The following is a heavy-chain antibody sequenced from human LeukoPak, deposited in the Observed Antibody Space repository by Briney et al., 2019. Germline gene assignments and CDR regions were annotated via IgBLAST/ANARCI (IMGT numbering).Heavy chain of an antibody. V-gene: IGHV1-18*01. J-gene: IGHJ4*02. CDR1: GYTFTSYG. Sequence: ASVKVSCKASGYTFTSYGISWVRQAPGQGREGMGWISAYNGNTNYAQQFQGRVTMTTDTSTSTAYMELRRLRSDDTAVYYCAREVNYGDPDWGQGTLVTVSS. D-gene: IGHD4-17*01. CDR3: AREVNYGDPD. CDR2: ISAYNGNT.